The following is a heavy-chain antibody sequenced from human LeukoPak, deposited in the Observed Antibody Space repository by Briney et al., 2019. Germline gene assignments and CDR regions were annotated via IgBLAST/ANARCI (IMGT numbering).Heavy chain of an antibody. CDR3: ARVEQQLFDY. V-gene: IGHV3-48*03. CDR1: GFTFSNYE. J-gene: IGHJ4*02. D-gene: IGHD6-13*01. CDR2: ISSVGTTI. Sequence: GGSLRLSCAASGFTFSNYEMNWVRQAPGKELEWVSYISSVGTTIYYADSVKGRFTISRDNAKNSLYLQMNSLRAEDTAVYYCARVEQQLFDYWGQGTLVTVS.